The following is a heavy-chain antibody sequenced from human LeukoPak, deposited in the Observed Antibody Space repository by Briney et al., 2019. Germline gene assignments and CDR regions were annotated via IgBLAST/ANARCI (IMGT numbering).Heavy chain of an antibody. CDR3: ERGVTSWPQGPYHFDY. CDR1: GFTFNDYA. V-gene: IGHV3-30*02. J-gene: IGHJ4*02. D-gene: IGHD2-2*01. CDR2: IESNGNEK. Sequence: GGSLRLSCAVSGFTFNDYAMNWVRQAPGKGLEWVASIESNGNEKYSSDSLKGRFTISRDNSKNTLYLQMNTVRPEDTALFYCERGVTSWPQGPYHFDYWGQGILITVSS.